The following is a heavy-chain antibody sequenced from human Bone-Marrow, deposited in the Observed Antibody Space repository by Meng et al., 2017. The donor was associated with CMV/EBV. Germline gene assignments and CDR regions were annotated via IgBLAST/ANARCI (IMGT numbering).Heavy chain of an antibody. D-gene: IGHD2-2*02. J-gene: IGHJ4*02. CDR2: IYYLGST. V-gene: IGHV4-59*01. Sequence: SETLSLTCNVSGVSMNYLYWTWIRQPPGKGLEWIGYIYYLGSTNYNPSLKSRVTISIDTSKNQFSLRLTSVTAADTAVYYCARRPCSTTACCTIDYWGQGTLVTVSS. CDR1: GVSMNYLY. CDR3: ARRPCSTTACCTIDY.